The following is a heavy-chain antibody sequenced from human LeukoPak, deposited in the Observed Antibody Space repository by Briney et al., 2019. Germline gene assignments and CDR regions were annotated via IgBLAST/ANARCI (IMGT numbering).Heavy chain of an antibody. J-gene: IGHJ4*02. Sequence: PGGSLRLSCAASGFTFDDYTMHWVRQAPGKGLEWVSLISWDGGSTYYADSVEGRFTISRDNSKNSLYLQMNSLRTEDTALYYCAKIVDGYNYFDYWGQGTLVIVSS. D-gene: IGHD5-24*01. CDR1: GFTFDDYT. CDR3: AKIVDGYNYFDY. V-gene: IGHV3-43*01. CDR2: ISWDGGST.